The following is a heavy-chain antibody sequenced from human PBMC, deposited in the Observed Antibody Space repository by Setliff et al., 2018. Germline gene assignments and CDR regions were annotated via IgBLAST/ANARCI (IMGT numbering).Heavy chain of an antibody. CDR1: GYTFTSYY. D-gene: IGHD3-10*01. V-gene: IGHV1-46*01. J-gene: IGHJ3*02. Sequence: ASVKVSCKASGYTFTSYYMHWVRQAPGQGLEWMGIINPSGGSTSYAQKFQGRVTMTRDTSTSTVYMELSSLRSEDTAVYYCARAGYYGSGSYPGALDIWGQGTMVTVSS. CDR2: INPSGGST. CDR3: ARAGYYGSGSYPGALDI.